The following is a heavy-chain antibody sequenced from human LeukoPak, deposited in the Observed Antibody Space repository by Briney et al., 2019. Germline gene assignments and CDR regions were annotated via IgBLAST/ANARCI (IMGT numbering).Heavy chain of an antibody. V-gene: IGHV7-4-1*02. CDR3: ARSNNDGDSLGVGFDY. J-gene: IGHJ4*02. CDR2: INTNTGNP. D-gene: IGHD2-21*01. Sequence: GASVKVSCKASGYTFSSYAMNWVRQAPGQGLEWMGWINTNTGNPTYAQGFTGRFVFSLDTSVSTAYLQISSLQAEDTAVYYCARSNNDGDSLGVGFDYWGQGTLVTVSS. CDR1: GYTFSSYA.